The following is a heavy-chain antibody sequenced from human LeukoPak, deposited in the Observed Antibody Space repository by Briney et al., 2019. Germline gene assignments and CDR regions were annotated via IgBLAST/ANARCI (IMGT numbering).Heavy chain of an antibody. V-gene: IGHV3-23*01. CDR2: ISGSGGST. D-gene: IGHD3-16*01. CDR1: GFNFSSYA. J-gene: IGHJ5*02. CDR3: AKNPGGVPNWFDP. Sequence: PEGSLRLSCAASGFNFSSYAISGVRQAPRKGLEWVSAISGSGGSTYYADSVKGRFTISRDNSKNTLYLQMNSLRAEDTAVYYCAKNPGGVPNWFDPWSQGTLVTVSS.